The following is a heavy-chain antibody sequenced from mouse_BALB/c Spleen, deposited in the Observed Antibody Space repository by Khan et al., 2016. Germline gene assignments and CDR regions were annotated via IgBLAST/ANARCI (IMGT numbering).Heavy chain of an antibody. D-gene: IGHD1-1*01. CDR1: GYHITSGYS. J-gene: IGHJ2*01. V-gene: IGHV3-1*02. CDR3: ATWHYYGSSP. Sequence: EVQLQESGPDLGKPSQSLSLTCTVTGYHITSGYSWHWIRQFPGNKLEWMGYIHYSGNTSYNPSLKSRISITRDSSKNQFFLQLNSVTTEDTATYYCATWHYYGSSPWGQGTTLTVSS. CDR2: IHYSGNT.